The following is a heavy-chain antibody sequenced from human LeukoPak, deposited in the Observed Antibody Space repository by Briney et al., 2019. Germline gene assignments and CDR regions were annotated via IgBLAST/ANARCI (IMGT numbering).Heavy chain of an antibody. J-gene: IGHJ3*02. CDR3: ARHQGQYNAHDAFDI. V-gene: IGHV4-59*08. CDR2: ILYSGST. CDR1: GGSVSGHY. D-gene: IGHD1-14*01. Sequence: PSETLSLTCTVAGGSVSGHYWCWIRQTPGKGQEWIGYILYSGSTSYNPSLGSRVTISGDKSNDLFSLKLTSVTAADTALYYCARHQGQYNAHDAFDIWGQGTLVAVSS.